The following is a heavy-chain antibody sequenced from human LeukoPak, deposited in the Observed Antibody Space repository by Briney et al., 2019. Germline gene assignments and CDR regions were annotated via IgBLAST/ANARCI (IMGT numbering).Heavy chain of an antibody. V-gene: IGHV3-23*01. CDR1: GFTFSSYA. Sequence: GGSLRLSCAASGFTFSSYAMSWVRQAPGKGLEWVSAISGSGGSTYYADSVKGRFTISRDNSKNTLYLQMNSLRAEDTAVYYCAKEGIAVAGTRTWDYFDYWGQGTLVTVSS. CDR3: AKEGIAVAGTRTWDYFDY. J-gene: IGHJ4*02. D-gene: IGHD6-19*01. CDR2: ISGSGGST.